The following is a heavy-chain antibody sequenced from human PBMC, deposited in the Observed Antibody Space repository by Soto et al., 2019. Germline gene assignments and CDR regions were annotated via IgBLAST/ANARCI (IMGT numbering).Heavy chain of an antibody. V-gene: IGHV1-69*01. Sequence: QVQLVQSGAEVKKPGSSVKVSCKASGGTFSSYSINWVRQAPGQGLEWMGEIIPIFGTANYAQKFHGRVTITADESTSTDYMELSSLRSEDTAVYYCARDGGRHSGGIDYWGQGTLVNVSS. D-gene: IGHD1-26*01. J-gene: IGHJ4*02. CDR2: IIPIFGTA. CDR3: ARDGGRHSGGIDY. CDR1: GGTFSSYS.